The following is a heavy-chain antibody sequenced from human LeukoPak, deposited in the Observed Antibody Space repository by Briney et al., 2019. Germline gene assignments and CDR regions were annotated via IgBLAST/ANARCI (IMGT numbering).Heavy chain of an antibody. V-gene: IGHV4-31*03. CDR2: IYYSGST. D-gene: IGHD2-2*02. J-gene: IGHJ6*03. CDR3: ARVRGCSSTSCYTSYYYYMDV. CDR1: GGSISSGGHY. Sequence: KSSETLSLTCTVSGGSISSGGHYWSWIRQHPGKGLEWIGYIYYSGSTYYNPSLKSRVTISVDTSKNQFSLKLSSVTAADTAVYYCARVRGCSSTSCYTSYYYYMDVWGKGTTVTVSS.